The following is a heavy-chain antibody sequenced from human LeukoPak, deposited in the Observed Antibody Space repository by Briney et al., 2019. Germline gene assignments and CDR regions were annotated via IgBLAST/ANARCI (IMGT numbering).Heavy chain of an antibody. CDR1: GYTFTSYD. CDR3: ARASSSWYPYYFDY. Sequence: ASVKVSCKASGYTFTSYDINWVRQATGQGPEWMGWMNPNSGNTGYAQKFQGRVIMTRNTSISTAYMELSSLRSEDTAVYYCARASSSWYPYYFDYWGQGTLVTVSS. D-gene: IGHD6-13*01. V-gene: IGHV1-8*01. CDR2: MNPNSGNT. J-gene: IGHJ4*02.